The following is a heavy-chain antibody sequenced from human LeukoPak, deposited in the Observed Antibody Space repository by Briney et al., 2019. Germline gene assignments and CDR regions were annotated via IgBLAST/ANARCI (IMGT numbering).Heavy chain of an antibody. CDR1: GFTFSSYW. CDR2: IKQDGGEK. D-gene: IGHD4-17*01. CDR3: ARDRLHYGEYEKTFDH. J-gene: IGHJ4*02. V-gene: IGHV3-7*01. Sequence: PGGSLRLSCVASGFTFSSYWMSWVRQVPGKGLEWVANIKQDGGEKNYVDSVKGRFSISRDNAKNSLYLQMNSLRAEDTAVYYCARDRLHYGEYEKTFDHWGQGTLVTVSS.